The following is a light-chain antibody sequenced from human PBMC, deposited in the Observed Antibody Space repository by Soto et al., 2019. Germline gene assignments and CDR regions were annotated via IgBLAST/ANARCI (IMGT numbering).Light chain of an antibody. CDR2: EVT. V-gene: IGLV2-14*01. J-gene: IGLJ3*02. Sequence: QSALTQPASVSGSPGQSITISCTGTSSDVGAYNYVSWYQQHSGKAPQLIIYEVTNRPSGVSNRFSASKSGNTAALTIFGLQAEDEADYYCSSYTSSSSWVFGGGPKVTVL. CDR1: SSDVGAYNY. CDR3: SSYTSSSSWV.